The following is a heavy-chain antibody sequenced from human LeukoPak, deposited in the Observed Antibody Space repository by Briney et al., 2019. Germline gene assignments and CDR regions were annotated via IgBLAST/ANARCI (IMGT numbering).Heavy chain of an antibody. J-gene: IGHJ6*02. D-gene: IGHD2-8*02. CDR3: VRDSRYCPDV. V-gene: IGHV3-74*01. Sequence: GGSLRLSCAASGFTFSSYWMHWVRQAPGKGLVWVSRLISGGSSASYADSVKGRFTISRDNTKNILYLQMNSLRAEDTAVYYCVRDSRYCPDVWGQGTTVTVSS. CDR1: GFTFSSYW. CDR2: LISGGSSA.